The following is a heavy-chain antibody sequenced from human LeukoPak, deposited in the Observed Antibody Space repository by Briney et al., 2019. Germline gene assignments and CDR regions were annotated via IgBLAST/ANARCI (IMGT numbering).Heavy chain of an antibody. CDR3: AKANGYYGILTGYYYSWFDP. CDR2: ISYDGSNK. Sequence: GGSLRLSCAASGFTFSSYGMHWVRQAPGKGLEWVAVISYDGSNKYYADSVKGRFTISRDNSKNTLYLQMNSLRAEDTAVYYCAKANGYYGILTGYYYSWFDPWGQGTLVTVSS. J-gene: IGHJ5*02. D-gene: IGHD3-9*01. CDR1: GFTFSSYG. V-gene: IGHV3-30*12.